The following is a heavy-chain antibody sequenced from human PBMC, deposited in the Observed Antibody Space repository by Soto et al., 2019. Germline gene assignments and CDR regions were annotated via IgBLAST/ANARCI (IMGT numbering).Heavy chain of an antibody. J-gene: IGHJ3*02. CDR2: MNPNSGNT. Sequence: ASVKVSCKASGYTFTSYDINWVRQATGQGLEWKGWMNPNSGNTGYAQKFQGRVTMTRNTSISTAYMELISLRSEDTAVYYCARGDDFWSGHDAFDIWGQGTMVTVSS. V-gene: IGHV1-8*01. D-gene: IGHD3-3*01. CDR3: ARGDDFWSGHDAFDI. CDR1: GYTFTSYD.